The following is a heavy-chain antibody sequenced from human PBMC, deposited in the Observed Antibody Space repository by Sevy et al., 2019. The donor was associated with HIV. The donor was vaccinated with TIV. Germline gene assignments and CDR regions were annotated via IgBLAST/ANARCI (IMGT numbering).Heavy chain of an antibody. J-gene: IGHJ6*02. V-gene: IGHV3-11*04. Sequence: LSLTCAASGFTFSDYYMSWVRQAPGKGLEWISYISDISSAIYYADSVKGRFTISRDNAKKSLYLQMNSLRAEDTAVYYCARGLAALPGYYYGMDVWGQGTTVTVSS. CDR3: ARGLAALPGYYYGMDV. CDR2: ISDISSAI. D-gene: IGHD6-6*01. CDR1: GFTFSDYY.